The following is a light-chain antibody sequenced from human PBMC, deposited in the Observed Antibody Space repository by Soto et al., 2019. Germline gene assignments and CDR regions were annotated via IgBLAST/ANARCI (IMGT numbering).Light chain of an antibody. CDR3: QQYGNSRT. CDR2: GAS. J-gene: IGKJ1*01. CDR1: QSTTNNY. V-gene: IGKV3-20*01. Sequence: EIVLTQSPGTLSLSPGERATLSCRTSQSTTNNYLAWYQQKPRQAPRLLIYGASSRATGIPDRFSGSGSGTDFTLTISRLEPEDSAVYYCQQYGNSRTFGQGTKVEIK.